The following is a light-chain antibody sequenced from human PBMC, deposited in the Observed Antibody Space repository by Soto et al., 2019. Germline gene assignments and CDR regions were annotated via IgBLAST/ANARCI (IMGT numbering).Light chain of an antibody. CDR2: GAP. Sequence: DIGITQSPPTLSVSPGERTTLYCRASTSVISNLAWYQQKRGQAPRHLIYGAPTRATGIPARFSGSGSGTEFTLTISSLQSDDFAVYYCDQYNNWNTFGQGTKLEIK. CDR3: DQYNNWNT. V-gene: IGKV3-15*01. J-gene: IGKJ2*01. CDR1: TSVISN.